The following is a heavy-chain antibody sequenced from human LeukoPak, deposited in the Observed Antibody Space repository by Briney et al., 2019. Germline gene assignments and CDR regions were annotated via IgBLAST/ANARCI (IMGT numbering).Heavy chain of an antibody. Sequence: ASVKVSCKASGYTFTSYYMHWVRQAPGQGLEWMGIINPSGGSTSYAQKFQGRVTMTRDTSTSTVYMEPSSLRSEDTAVYYCARVGITIFGVVTMADYWGQGTLVTVSS. J-gene: IGHJ4*02. CDR2: INPSGGST. D-gene: IGHD3-3*01. V-gene: IGHV1-46*01. CDR1: GYTFTSYY. CDR3: ARVGITIFGVVTMADY.